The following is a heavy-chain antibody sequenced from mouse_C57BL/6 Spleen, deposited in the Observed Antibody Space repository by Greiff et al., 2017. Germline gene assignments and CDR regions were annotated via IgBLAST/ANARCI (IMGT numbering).Heavy chain of an antibody. CDR3: IYDYHLDY. J-gene: IGHJ2*01. V-gene: IGHV14-1*01. Sequence: VHVKQSGAELVRPGASVKLSCTASGFNIKDYYMHWVKQRPEQGLEWIGRIDPEDGDTEYAPKFQGKATMTADTSSNTAYLQLSSLTSEDTAVYYCIYDYHLDYWGQGTTLTVSS. D-gene: IGHD2-4*01. CDR2: IDPEDGDT. CDR1: GFNIKDYY.